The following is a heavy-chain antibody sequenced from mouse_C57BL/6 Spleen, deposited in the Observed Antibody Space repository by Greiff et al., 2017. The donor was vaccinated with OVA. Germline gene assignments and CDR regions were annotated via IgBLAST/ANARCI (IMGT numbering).Heavy chain of an antibody. Sequence: EVQLQQSGPELVKPGASVKISCKASGYSFTGYYMNWVKQSPEKSLEWIGEINPSTGGTTYNQKFKAKATLTVDKSSSTAYMQLKSLTSEDSADYYCARRGLRSSDFDYWGQGTTLTVSS. CDR2: INPSTGGT. V-gene: IGHV1-42*01. CDR1: GYSFTGYY. D-gene: IGHD1-1*01. CDR3: ARRGLRSSDFDY. J-gene: IGHJ2*01.